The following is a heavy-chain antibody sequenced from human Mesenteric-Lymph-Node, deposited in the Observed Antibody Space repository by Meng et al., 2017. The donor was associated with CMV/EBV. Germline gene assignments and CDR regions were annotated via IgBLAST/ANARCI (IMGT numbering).Heavy chain of an antibody. D-gene: IGHD2-2*02. CDR1: GGAFSGYS. J-gene: IGHJ5*02. Sequence: SETLSLTCAVSGGAFSGYSWTWIRQFPGEGLEWIGEINHSGGPNYNPSLKSRVIISVDTSKNQFSLKLNSVTAAETAVYYCARGSSGFYTINYFDPWGQGALVTVSS. CDR2: INHSGGP. CDR3: ARGSSGFYTINYFDP. V-gene: IGHV4-34*01.